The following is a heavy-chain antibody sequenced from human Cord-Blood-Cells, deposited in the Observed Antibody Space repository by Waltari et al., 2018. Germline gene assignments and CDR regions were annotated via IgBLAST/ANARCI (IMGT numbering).Heavy chain of an antibody. J-gene: IGHJ3*02. CDR1: VYTFTGYY. CDR2: INPNSGGT. Sequence: QVQLVQSGAEVTKPGASVKVSCKVSVYTFTGYYMHWVRRAPGQGLEWMGWINPNSGGTNYAQKFQGRVTMTRDTSISTAYMELSRLRSDDTAVYYCARGITMVRGVIGAFDIWGQGTMVTVSS. D-gene: IGHD3-10*01. CDR3: ARGITMVRGVIGAFDI. V-gene: IGHV1-2*02.